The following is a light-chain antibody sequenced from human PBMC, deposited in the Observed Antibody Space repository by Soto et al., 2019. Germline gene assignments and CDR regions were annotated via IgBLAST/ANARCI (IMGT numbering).Light chain of an antibody. CDR3: QQYNTWPRT. CDR2: GAS. Sequence: EIVMTQSPATLSVSPWERATLSCRASQSVSNNLAWYQQKPGQAPRLLIYGASTRATGIPARFSGSGSGTEFTLTVSSLQSEDFAVYYCQQYNTWPRTFGQGTKVEI. J-gene: IGKJ1*01. CDR1: QSVSNN. V-gene: IGKV3-15*01.